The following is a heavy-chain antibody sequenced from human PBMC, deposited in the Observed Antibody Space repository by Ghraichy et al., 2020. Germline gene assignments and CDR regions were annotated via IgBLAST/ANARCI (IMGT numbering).Heavy chain of an antibody. CDR3: AKGGLGRRPGLDY. J-gene: IGHJ4*02. V-gene: IGHV3-23*01. Sequence: GESLNISCGASGFSFSSYAMTWARQAPGKGLKYVSSISEGDGITYYSDSVKGRFTISRDNSKNTLYLQLNSLRAEDTAVYYCAKGGLGRRPGLDYWGQGTLVTVSS. CDR1: GFSFSSYA. CDR2: ISEGDGIT. D-gene: IGHD3-16*01.